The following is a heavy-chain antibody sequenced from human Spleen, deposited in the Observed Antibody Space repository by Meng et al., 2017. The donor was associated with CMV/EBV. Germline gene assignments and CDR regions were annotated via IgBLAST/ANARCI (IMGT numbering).Heavy chain of an antibody. J-gene: IGHJ6*02. Sequence: SETLSLTCTVSGYSISSGYYWGWIRQPPGKGLEWIGFIYHSGSTYYNPSLKSRVTISVDTSKNQFSLKLSSVTAADTAVYYCARVSAYCSSTSCYPYYYYYYGMDVWGQGTTVTVSS. CDR1: GYSISSGYY. D-gene: IGHD2-2*01. CDR3: ARVSAYCSSTSCYPYYYYYYGMDV. V-gene: IGHV4-38-2*02. CDR2: IYHSGST.